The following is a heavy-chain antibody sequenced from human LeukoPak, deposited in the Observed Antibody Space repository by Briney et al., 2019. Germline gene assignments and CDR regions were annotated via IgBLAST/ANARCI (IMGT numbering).Heavy chain of an antibody. Sequence: ASVKVSCKASGYTFTSHGISWVRQAPGQGLEWMGWISAYNGNTNYAQNLQGRVTMTTDTSTSTAYMELRSLRSDDTAVYYSARDSYSSAWGLYYSDYWGQGTLVTVSS. CDR1: GYTFTSHG. D-gene: IGHD6-19*01. CDR3: ARDSYSSAWGLYYSDY. V-gene: IGHV1-18*01. CDR2: ISAYNGNT. J-gene: IGHJ4*02.